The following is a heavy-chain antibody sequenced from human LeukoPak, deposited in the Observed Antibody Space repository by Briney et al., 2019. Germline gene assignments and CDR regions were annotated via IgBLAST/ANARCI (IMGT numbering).Heavy chain of an antibody. CDR1: GGSFSGYY. CDR2: INHSGST. J-gene: IGHJ4*02. CDR3: ARAPGYYDSSGYLPHYFDY. D-gene: IGHD3-22*01. Sequence: PSETLSLTCAVYGGSFSGYYWRWLRQPPGKGLEWIGEINHSGSTNYNPSLKSRVTISVDTSKNQFSLKLSSVTAADTAVYYCARAPGYYDSSGYLPHYFDYWGQGTLVTVSS. V-gene: IGHV4-34*01.